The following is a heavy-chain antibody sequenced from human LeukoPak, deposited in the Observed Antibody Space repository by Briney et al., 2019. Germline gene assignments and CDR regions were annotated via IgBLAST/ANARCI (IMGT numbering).Heavy chain of an antibody. J-gene: IGHJ4*02. D-gene: IGHD3-10*01. CDR3: ARDVPYYGSGSYYPYYFDY. CDR1: GFTFSSYW. CDR2: IKQDGSEK. V-gene: IGHV3-7*01. Sequence: GGSLRLSCAASGFTFSSYWMSWVRQAPGKGLEWVANIKQDGSEKYYVDSVKGRFTISRDNAKNSLYLQMNSLRAEDTAVYYCARDVPYYGSGSYYPYYFDYWGQGTLVTVSS.